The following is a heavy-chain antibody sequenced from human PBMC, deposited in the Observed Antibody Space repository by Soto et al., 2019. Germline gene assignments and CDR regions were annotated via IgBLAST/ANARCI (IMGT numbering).Heavy chain of an antibody. CDR1: GGTFSSYA. V-gene: IGHV1-69*13. Sequence: ASVKVSCKASGGTFSSYAISWVRQAPGQGLEWMGGIIPIFGTANYAQKFQGRVTITADESTSTAYMELSSLRSEDTAVYYCARVQRDAYYYYGMDVWGQGTTVTVSS. CDR2: IIPIFGTA. J-gene: IGHJ6*02. CDR3: ARVQRDAYYYYGMDV.